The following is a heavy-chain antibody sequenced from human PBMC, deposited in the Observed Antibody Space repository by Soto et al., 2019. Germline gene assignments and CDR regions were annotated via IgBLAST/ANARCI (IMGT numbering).Heavy chain of an antibody. J-gene: IGHJ4*02. CDR3: ARAALGYDFWSGYSKTSPFDY. V-gene: IGHV3-30-3*01. D-gene: IGHD3-3*01. CDR1: GFTFSSYA. CDR2: ISYDGSNK. Sequence: HPGGSLRLSCAASGFTFSSYAMHWVRQAPGKGLEWVAVISYDGSNKYYADSVKGRFTISRDNSKNTLYLQMNSLRAEDTAVYYCARAALGYDFWSGYSKTSPFDYWGQGTLVTVSS.